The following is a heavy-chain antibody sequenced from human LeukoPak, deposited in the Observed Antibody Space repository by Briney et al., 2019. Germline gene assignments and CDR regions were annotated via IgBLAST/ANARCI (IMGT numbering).Heavy chain of an antibody. V-gene: IGHV3-23*01. CDR2: ISGIGGST. CDR3: AKDQSLSSGYYYRPYYFDY. D-gene: IGHD3-22*01. CDR1: GFTFSSCA. J-gene: IGHJ4*02. Sequence: GGSLRLSCAASGFTFSSCAMSWVRQAPGRGLEWVSAISGIGGSTSYAESVKGRFTISRDNSKNTLYLQMNSLRAEDTAVYYCAKDQSLSSGYYYRPYYFDYWGQGTLVTVS.